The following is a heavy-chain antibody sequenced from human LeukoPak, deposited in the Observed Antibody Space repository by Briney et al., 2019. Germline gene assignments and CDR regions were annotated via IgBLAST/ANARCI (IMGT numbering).Heavy chain of an antibody. CDR1: GGTFSSYA. J-gene: IGHJ4*02. V-gene: IGHV1-69*13. CDR3: ARASDYDFWSGYFDY. D-gene: IGHD3-3*01. CDR2: IIPIFGTA. Sequence: SVKVSCKASGGTFSSYAISWVRRAPGQGLEWMGGIIPIFGTANYAQKFQGRVTITADESTSTAYMELSSLRSEDTAVYYCARASDYDFWSGYFDYWGQGTLVTVSS.